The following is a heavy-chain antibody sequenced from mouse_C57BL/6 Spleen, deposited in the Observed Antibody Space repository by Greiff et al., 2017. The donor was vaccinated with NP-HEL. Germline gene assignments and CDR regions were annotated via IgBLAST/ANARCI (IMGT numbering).Heavy chain of an antibody. CDR3: ARDGYYSMDY. CDR2: ISSGSSTI. D-gene: IGHD2-3*01. V-gene: IGHV5-17*01. CDR1: GFTFSDYG. Sequence: EVMLVESGGGLVKPGGSLKLSCAASGFTFSDYGMHWVRQAPEKGLEWVAYISSGSSTIYYADTVKGRFTISRDNAKNTLFQQMTSLRSEDTAMYYCARDGYYSMDYWGQGTSVTVSS. J-gene: IGHJ4*01.